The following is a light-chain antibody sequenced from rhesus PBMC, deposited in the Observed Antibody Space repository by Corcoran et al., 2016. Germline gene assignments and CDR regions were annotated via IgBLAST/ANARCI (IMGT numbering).Light chain of an antibody. CDR3: QQHDNSPFT. Sequence: DIQMTQSPSSLSASVGDRVTITCRASQGISNWLAWYQQKPGKAPKLLIYRASNLETGVPSRFSGKGSGTDFTLTIGSLQPEDIATYYCQQHDNSPFTFGPETKLDIK. V-gene: IGKV1-69*01. CDR1: QGISNW. CDR2: RAS. J-gene: IGKJ3*01.